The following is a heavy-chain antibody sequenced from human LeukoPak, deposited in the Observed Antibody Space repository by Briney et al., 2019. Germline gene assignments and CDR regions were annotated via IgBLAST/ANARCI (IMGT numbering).Heavy chain of an antibody. D-gene: IGHD3-10*01. CDR2: INSDGSST. V-gene: IGHV3-74*01. CDR3: GRAYGSGTFNWFDA. J-gene: IGHJ5*02. CDR1: GFTFSSYW. Sequence: GGSLRLSCAASGFTFSSYWMHWVRQAPGKGLVWVSRINSDGSSTNYADSVKGRFTISRDNAKNTLYLQMNSLRAEDTAVYYCGRAYGSGTFNWFDAWGQGTLVTVSS.